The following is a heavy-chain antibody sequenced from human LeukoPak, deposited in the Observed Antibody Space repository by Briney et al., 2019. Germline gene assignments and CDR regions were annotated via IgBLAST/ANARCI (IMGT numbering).Heavy chain of an antibody. CDR2: IYTSGNT. CDR1: GGSISSGGYS. D-gene: IGHD3-10*01. J-gene: IGHJ4*02. V-gene: IGHV4-61*02. Sequence: SQTLSLTCAVSGGSISSGGYSWSWIRQPAGKGLEWIGRIYTSGNTEYNPSLKSRVTISVDTSKNQFSLKLSSVTAADTAVYYCARDVENGSGSPHFDYWGQGTLVTVSS. CDR3: ARDVENGSGSPHFDY.